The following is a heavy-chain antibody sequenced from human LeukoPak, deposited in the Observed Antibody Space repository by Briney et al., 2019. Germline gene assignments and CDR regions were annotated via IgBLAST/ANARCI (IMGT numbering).Heavy chain of an antibody. CDR3: AKKSQSYGDSMTDY. CDR1: GXTXXSXX. V-gene: IGHV3-23*01. J-gene: IGHJ4*02. Sequence: GGSLRLSCAASGXTXXSXXMSWVRRAXXXXXXXXXAISHIGGSTFYADSVKGRFIISRDNSKSTLFLQMNSLRAEDTAVYYCAKKSQSYGDSMTDYWGQGTLVTVSS. CDR2: ISHIGGST. D-gene: IGHD4-17*01.